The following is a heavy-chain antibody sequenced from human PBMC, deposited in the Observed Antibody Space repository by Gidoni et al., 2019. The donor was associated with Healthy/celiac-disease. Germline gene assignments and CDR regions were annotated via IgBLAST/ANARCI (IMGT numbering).Heavy chain of an antibody. CDR3: AKDGRSSGWYRGYYYYYYMDV. CDR1: GFTFSSYG. V-gene: IGHV3-30*18. Sequence: QVQLVESGGGVVQPGRSLRLSCAASGFTFSSYGMHWVRQAPGKGLEWVAVISYDGSNKYYADSVKGRFTISRDNSKNTLYLQMNSLRAEDTAVDYCAKDGRSSGWYRGYYYYYYMDVWGKGTTVTVSS. J-gene: IGHJ6*03. CDR2: ISYDGSNK. D-gene: IGHD6-19*01.